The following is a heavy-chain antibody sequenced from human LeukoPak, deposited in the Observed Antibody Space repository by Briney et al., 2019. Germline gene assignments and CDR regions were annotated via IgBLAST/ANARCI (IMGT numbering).Heavy chain of an antibody. D-gene: IGHD3-22*01. Sequence: SETLSLTCTVSGGSVSSGSYYWSWIRQPPGKGLEWIGYIYYSGSTYYNPSLKSRVTISVDTSKNQFSLKLSSVTAADTAVYYCARDRDSSGYLDYWGQGTLVTVSS. J-gene: IGHJ4*02. V-gene: IGHV4-61*01. CDR1: GGSVSSGSYY. CDR2: IYYSGST. CDR3: ARDRDSSGYLDY.